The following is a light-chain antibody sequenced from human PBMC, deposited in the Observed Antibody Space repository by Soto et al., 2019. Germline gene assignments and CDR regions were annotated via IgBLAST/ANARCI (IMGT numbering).Light chain of an antibody. J-gene: IGKJ1*01. CDR2: GAS. V-gene: IGKV3-15*01. CDR3: QQYNNWPAWT. Sequence: EIVMTQSPATLSVSPGERATLSCRASQSVSSNLAWYQQKPGQAPRLLIYGASTRAIGIPARFSGSGSGTEFTLTISSLQSEDFAVYYCQQYNNWPAWTFGQRTKVEIK. CDR1: QSVSSN.